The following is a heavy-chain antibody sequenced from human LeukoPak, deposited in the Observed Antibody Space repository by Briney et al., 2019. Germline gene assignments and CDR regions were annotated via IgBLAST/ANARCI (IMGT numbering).Heavy chain of an antibody. CDR1: GFTFSGSA. CDR3: TRYYGDLGIFDS. Sequence: GGSLRLSCAASGFTFSGSAMHWVRQASGKGLEWVGRIRSKPNNYATAYAASVNGRFTISRDDSKNTAYLQMNSLKTEDTAVYYCTRYYGDLGIFDSWGQGTPVTVTS. CDR2: IRSKPNNYAT. J-gene: IGHJ4*02. V-gene: IGHV3-73*01. D-gene: IGHD4-17*01.